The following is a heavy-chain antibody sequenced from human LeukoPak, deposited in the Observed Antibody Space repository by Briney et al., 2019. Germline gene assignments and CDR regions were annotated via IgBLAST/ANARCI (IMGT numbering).Heavy chain of an antibody. Sequence: PGGSLRLSCAASGFTFRDYYMSWIRQAPGKGLEWVSYISSSSSYTNYADSVKGRFTISRDNAKNSLYLQMNSLRAEDTAVYYCARMMLRSGPFDYWGQGTLVTVSS. CDR1: GFTFRDYY. CDR2: ISSSSSYT. J-gene: IGHJ4*02. D-gene: IGHD6-19*01. V-gene: IGHV3-11*03. CDR3: ARMMLRSGPFDY.